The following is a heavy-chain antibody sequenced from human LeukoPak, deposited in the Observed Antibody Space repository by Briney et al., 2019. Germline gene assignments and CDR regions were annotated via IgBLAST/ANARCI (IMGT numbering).Heavy chain of an antibody. CDR1: EFTFSDYY. J-gene: IGHJ4*02. CDR2: ISSSGSII. V-gene: IGHV3-11*04. CDR3: ARGRDGFNYRRFDFDY. D-gene: IGHD5-24*01. Sequence: PGGSLRLSCAASEFTFSDYYMSWIRQAPGQGLEWISYISSSGSIIYYADSVKGRFTVSRDNAKNSLYLQMNSLRAEDTAVYYCARGRDGFNYRRFDFDYWGQGTLVTVSS.